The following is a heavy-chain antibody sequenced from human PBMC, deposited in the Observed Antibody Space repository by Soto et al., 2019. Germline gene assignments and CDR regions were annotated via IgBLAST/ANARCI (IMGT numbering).Heavy chain of an antibody. CDR2: IYYSGST. Sequence: SETLSLTCTVSGGSISSGDYYWSWIRQPPGKGLEWIGYIYYSGSTYYNPSLKSRVTISVDTPKNQFSLKLSSVTAADTAVYYCPSYDSSGYRGFDPWGQGTLVTVSS. V-gene: IGHV4-30-4*01. CDR1: GGSISSGDYY. CDR3: PSYDSSGYRGFDP. D-gene: IGHD3-22*01. J-gene: IGHJ5*02.